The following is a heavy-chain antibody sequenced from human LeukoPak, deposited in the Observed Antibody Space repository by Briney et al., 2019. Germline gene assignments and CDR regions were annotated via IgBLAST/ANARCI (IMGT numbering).Heavy chain of an antibody. J-gene: IGHJ5*02. V-gene: IGHV4-4*07. D-gene: IGHD3-10*01. CDR3: ARDLPSYYFGSGNTFDP. CDR1: GGSIGSYY. Sequence: SETLSLTCTVSGGSIGSYYWSWIRQPAGKGLGWIGRIYTTGSTDYNSSLKSRVTMSVDTSKNQFSLKLTSVTAADSAVYYCARDLPSYYFGSGNTFDPSGQGTLVTVSS. CDR2: IYTTGST.